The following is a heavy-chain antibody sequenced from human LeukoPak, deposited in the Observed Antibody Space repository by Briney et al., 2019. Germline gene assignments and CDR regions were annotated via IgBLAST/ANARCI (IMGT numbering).Heavy chain of an antibody. CDR3: TRDPYYYDSSGYGRDAFDI. J-gene: IGHJ3*02. CDR2: MNPNSGNT. Sequence: ASVKVSCKASGYTFTSYDINWVRQATGQGLEWMGWMNPNSGNTGYAQKFQGRVTMTRNTSISTAYTELSSLRSEDTAVYYCTRDPYYYDSSGYGRDAFDIWGQGTMVTVSS. D-gene: IGHD3-22*01. CDR1: GYTFTSYD. V-gene: IGHV1-8*01.